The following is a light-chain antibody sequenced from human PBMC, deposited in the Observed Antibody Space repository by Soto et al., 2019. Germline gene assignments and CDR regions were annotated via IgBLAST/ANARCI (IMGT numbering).Light chain of an antibody. CDR3: QVRTNWSIA. Sequence: EIVMTQSPATLSVSPGERATLSCRASQSVGYNLAWYQRQPGQPPRLLIYGASTRATGIPLRFSGSGSGTDFTLTINNLEPEDFAVYYCQVRTNWSIAFGRGTRLEI. J-gene: IGKJ5*01. V-gene: IGKV3-15*01. CDR2: GAS. CDR1: QSVGYN.